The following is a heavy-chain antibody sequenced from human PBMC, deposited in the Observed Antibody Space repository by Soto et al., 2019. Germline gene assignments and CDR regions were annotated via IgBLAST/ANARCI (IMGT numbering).Heavy chain of an antibody. J-gene: IGHJ5*02. V-gene: IGHV3-48*03. Sequence: EVQLVESGGGLVQPGGSLRLSCAASGFTFSSYEMNWVRQAPGKGLEWVSYMSSSGSNIYYADSVKGRFTISRDNAKNSLYLQMNSLRAEDTAVYYCARRPAAGGLPPPWGQGTLVTVSS. D-gene: IGHD6-13*01. CDR1: GFTFSSYE. CDR3: ARRPAAGGLPPP. CDR2: MSSSGSNI.